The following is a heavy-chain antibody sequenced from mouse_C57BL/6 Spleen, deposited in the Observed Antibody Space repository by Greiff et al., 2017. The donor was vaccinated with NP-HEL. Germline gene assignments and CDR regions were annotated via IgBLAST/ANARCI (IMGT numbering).Heavy chain of an antibody. V-gene: IGHV10-1*01. CDR1: GFSFNTYA. Sequence: GGGLVQPKGSLKLSCAASGFSFNTYAMNWVRQAPGKGLEWVARIRSKSNNYATYYADSVKDRFTISSDDSESMLYLQMNNLKTEDTAMYYCVRPRYDGYYPAWFAYWGQGTLVTVSA. CDR3: VRPRYDGYYPAWFAY. D-gene: IGHD2-3*01. J-gene: IGHJ3*01. CDR2: IRSKSNNYAT.